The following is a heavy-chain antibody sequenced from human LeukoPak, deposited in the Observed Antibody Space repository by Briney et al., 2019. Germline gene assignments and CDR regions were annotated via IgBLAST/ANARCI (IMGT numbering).Heavy chain of an antibody. D-gene: IGHD1-26*01. Sequence: GGSLRLSCAASGFTFTSYDMHWVRQAPGKGLEWVALIWYDGSNTYYTDSVRGRFTISRDNSKSTLYLQMNSLRAEDTAIYYCAGDRKSGNFLGEFDHWGLGTLVTVSS. CDR2: IWYDGSNT. CDR3: AGDRKSGNFLGEFDH. J-gene: IGHJ5*02. V-gene: IGHV3-33*01. CDR1: GFTFTSYD.